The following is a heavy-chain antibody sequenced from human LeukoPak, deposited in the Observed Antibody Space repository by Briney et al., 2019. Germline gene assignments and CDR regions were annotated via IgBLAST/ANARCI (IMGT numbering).Heavy chain of an antibody. CDR1: GYTFTSYD. Sequence: ASVKVSCKASGYTFTSYDINWVRQATGQGLELMGWMGPNNGNTGYAQKVQGRVTMTRNTSISTAYMELSSLRSEDTAVYYCASQRSLLGMKGPDDDAFDIWGQGTMVTVSS. CDR2: MGPNNGNT. J-gene: IGHJ3*02. D-gene: IGHD7-27*01. CDR3: ASQRSLLGMKGPDDDAFDI. V-gene: IGHV1-8*01.